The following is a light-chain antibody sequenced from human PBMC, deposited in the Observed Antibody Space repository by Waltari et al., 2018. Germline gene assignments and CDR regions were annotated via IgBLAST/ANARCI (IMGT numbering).Light chain of an antibody. J-gene: IGKJ5*01. CDR2: DTS. Sequence: EIVLTQSPATMSLSPGDRATLSCRASQSVSSSLAWYQQTPGQAPRLLLYDTSLRATGIAARFGGSGSGTGVTLTISSLEPEECAVDYCQGCSNWPSIAFGQGTRLEIK. CDR1: QSVSSS. CDR3: QGCSNWPSIA. V-gene: IGKV3-11*01.